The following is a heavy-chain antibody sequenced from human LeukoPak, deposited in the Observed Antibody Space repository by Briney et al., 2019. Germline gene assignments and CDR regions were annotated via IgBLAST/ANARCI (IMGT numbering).Heavy chain of an antibody. CDR3: ARSLTSTWYSVDY. CDR2: ILYDGTNK. Sequence: GGSLRLSCSASGFTFSGYAMHWVRQAPGKGLEWVAVILYDGTNKNYADSVKGRFTISRDNSKNTLYLQMNSLRAEDTAVYYCARSLTSTWYSVDYWGQGTLVTVSS. CDR1: GFTFSGYA. V-gene: IGHV3-30-3*01. J-gene: IGHJ4*02. D-gene: IGHD6-13*01.